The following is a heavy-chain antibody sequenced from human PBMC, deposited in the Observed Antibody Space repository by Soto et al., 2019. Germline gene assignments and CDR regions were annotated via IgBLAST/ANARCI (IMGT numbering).Heavy chain of an antibody. CDR2: IYISGST. V-gene: IGHV4-4*07. J-gene: IGHJ4*02. D-gene: IGHD3-9*01. CDR1: GGSISSYY. Sequence: PSETLSLTCTVSGGSISSYYWSWIRQPAGKGLEWIGRIYISGSTNYNPSLKSRVTLSVDTSKNQFSLKLSSVSAADTAVYHCARERRYLDWLLVFDYWGQGALVTVSS. CDR3: ARERRYLDWLLVFDY.